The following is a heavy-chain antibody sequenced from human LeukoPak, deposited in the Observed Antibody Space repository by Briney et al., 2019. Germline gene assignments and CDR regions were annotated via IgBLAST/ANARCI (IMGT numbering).Heavy chain of an antibody. Sequence: PSETLSLTCTVSGGSISSYYWSWIRQPPGKGLEWIGYIYYSGSTNYNPSLKSRVTISVDTSKNQFSLKLSSVTAADTAVYYCARVRGRRDAFDIWGQGTMVTVSS. CDR1: GGSISSYY. D-gene: IGHD3-16*01. CDR2: IYYSGST. J-gene: IGHJ3*02. CDR3: ARVRGRRDAFDI. V-gene: IGHV4-59*01.